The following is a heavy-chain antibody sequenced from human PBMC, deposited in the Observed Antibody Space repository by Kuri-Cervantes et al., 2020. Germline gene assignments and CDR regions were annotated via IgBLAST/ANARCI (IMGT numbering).Heavy chain of an antibody. D-gene: IGHD3-10*01. CDR3: AKDINSGSGTFAFDI. J-gene: IGHJ3*02. V-gene: IGHV3-73*01. CDR1: GFTFSGSA. Sequence: GESLKISCAASGFTFSGSAMHWVRQASGKGLEWVGRIRSKADSYATAYAASVKGRFTISRDDSKNTAYLQMNSLKTEDTAIYYCAKDINSGSGTFAFDIWGQGTMVTVSS. CDR2: IRSKADSYAT.